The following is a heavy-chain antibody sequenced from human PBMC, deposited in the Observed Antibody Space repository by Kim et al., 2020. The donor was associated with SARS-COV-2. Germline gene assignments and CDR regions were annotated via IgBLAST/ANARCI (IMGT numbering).Heavy chain of an antibody. J-gene: IGHJ6*02. D-gene: IGHD3-10*01. CDR1: GYTFTSYD. Sequence: ASVKVSCKASGYTFTSYDINWVRQATGQGLEWMGWMNPNSGNTGYAQKFQGRVTMTRNTSISTAYMELSSLRSEDTAVYYCARGAAPYGSGTIDRGDYYYGMDVWGQGTTVTVSS. CDR3: ARGAAPYGSGTIDRGDYYYGMDV. V-gene: IGHV1-8*01. CDR2: MNPNSGNT.